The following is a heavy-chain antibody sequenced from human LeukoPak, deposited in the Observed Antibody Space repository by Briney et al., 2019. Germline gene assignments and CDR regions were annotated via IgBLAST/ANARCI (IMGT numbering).Heavy chain of an antibody. J-gene: IGHJ4*02. D-gene: IGHD6-19*01. CDR3: ARLSYSSGSMDY. CDR1: GVSISSSSYY. V-gene: IGHV4-39*01. CDR2: IYYSGST. Sequence: SETLSLTCTGYGVSISSSSYYWGWIRQPPGKGLEWIGSIYYSGSTYYNPSLKSRVTIYVDTSKNQFSLKLSSVTAADTAVYYCARLSYSSGSMDYWGQGTLVTVSS.